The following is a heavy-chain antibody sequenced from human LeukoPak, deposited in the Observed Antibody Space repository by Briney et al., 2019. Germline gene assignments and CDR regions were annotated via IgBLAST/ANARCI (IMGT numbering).Heavy chain of an antibody. J-gene: IGHJ5*02. Sequence: ASVKVSCKASGYTFTSYDINWVRQATGQGLEWMGWMNPNSGNTGYAQKFQGRVTITRNTSISTAYMELSSLRSEDTAVYYCARGLYCSSTSCYTGGWFDPWGQGTLVTVSS. V-gene: IGHV1-8*03. CDR2: MNPNSGNT. CDR1: GYTFTSYD. D-gene: IGHD2-2*02. CDR3: ARGLYCSSTSCYTGGWFDP.